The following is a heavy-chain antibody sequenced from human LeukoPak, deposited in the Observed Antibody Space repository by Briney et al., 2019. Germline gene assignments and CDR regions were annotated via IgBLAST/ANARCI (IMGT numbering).Heavy chain of an antibody. J-gene: IGHJ5*02. D-gene: IGHD6-6*01. CDR2: TNSSGSTK. Sequence: GGTLRLSCAASGFTFSGYYMTWIRQAPGKALAWVSSTNSSGSTKYYADSVKGRFTISRDNAKNSLYLQMNSLRAEDTAVYYCARESSSAPNWFDPWGQGTLVTVSS. V-gene: IGHV3-11*01. CDR1: GFTFSGYY. CDR3: ARESSSAPNWFDP.